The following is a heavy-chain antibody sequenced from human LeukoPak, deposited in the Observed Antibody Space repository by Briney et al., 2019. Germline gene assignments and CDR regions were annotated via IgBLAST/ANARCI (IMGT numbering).Heavy chain of an antibody. D-gene: IGHD1-26*01. V-gene: IGHV3-7*01. J-gene: IGHJ4*02. CDR1: GFTLRTSR. CDR3: ARDGAYSTFDY. Sequence: GGSLRLSCAASGFTLRTSRMSWVRQAPGKGLEWVANIKEDGSAKNYVDSVKGHFTISRDNAENSLYLRMDSLRAEDTAVYYCARDGAYSTFDYWGQGTLVTVSS. CDR2: IKEDGSAK.